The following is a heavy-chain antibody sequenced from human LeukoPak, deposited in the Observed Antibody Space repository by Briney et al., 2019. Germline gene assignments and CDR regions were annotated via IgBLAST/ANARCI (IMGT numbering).Heavy chain of an antibody. V-gene: IGHV4-34*01. CDR3: ARDSGYSGYELAYFDY. D-gene: IGHD5-12*01. CDR2: INHSGST. CDR1: GVSFSGYY. Sequence: SETLSLTCAVYGVSFSGYYWSWIRQPPGKGLEWIGEINHSGSTNYNPSLKSRVTISVDTSKNQFSLKLSSVTAADTAVYYCARDSGYSGYELAYFDYWGQGTLVTVSS. J-gene: IGHJ4*02.